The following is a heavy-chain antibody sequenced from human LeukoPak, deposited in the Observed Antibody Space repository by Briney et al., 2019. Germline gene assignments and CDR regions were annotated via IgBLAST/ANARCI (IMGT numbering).Heavy chain of an antibody. D-gene: IGHD6-13*01. CDR2: IYYSGST. Sequence: SETLSLTCTVSGGSISSYYWSWIRQPPGKGLEWIGYIYYSGSTNYNPSLKSRVTISVGTSKNQFSLKLSSVTAADTAVYYCAREGIAARIDYWGQGTLVTVSS. CDR3: AREGIAARIDY. V-gene: IGHV4-59*01. J-gene: IGHJ4*02. CDR1: GGSISSYY.